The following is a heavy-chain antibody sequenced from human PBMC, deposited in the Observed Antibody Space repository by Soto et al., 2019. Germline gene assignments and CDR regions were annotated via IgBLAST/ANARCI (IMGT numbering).Heavy chain of an antibody. CDR3: ARDGSGYDAWDY. J-gene: IGHJ4*02. CDR1: GFTFSSYA. Sequence: QVQLVESGGGVVQPGRSLRLSCAASGFTFSSYAMHWVRQAPGKGLEWVAVISYDGSNKYYADSVKGRFTISRDNSKNTLYLQMNSLRAEDTAVYYCARDGSGYDAWDYWGQGTLVTVSS. V-gene: IGHV3-30-3*01. CDR2: ISYDGSNK. D-gene: IGHD5-12*01.